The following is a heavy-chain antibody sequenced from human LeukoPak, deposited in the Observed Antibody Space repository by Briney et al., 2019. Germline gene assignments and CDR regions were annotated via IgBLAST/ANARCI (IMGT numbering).Heavy chain of an antibody. J-gene: IGHJ4*02. CDR2: INHSGST. Sequence: TSETLSLTCTVSGGSISSYYWSWIRQPPGKGLEWIGEINHSGSTNYNPSLKSRVTISVDTSKNQFSLKLSSVTAADTAVYYCARGQIYDYGGKWDYFDYWGQGTLVTVSS. D-gene: IGHD4-23*01. CDR1: GGSISSYY. CDR3: ARGQIYDYGGKWDYFDY. V-gene: IGHV4-34*01.